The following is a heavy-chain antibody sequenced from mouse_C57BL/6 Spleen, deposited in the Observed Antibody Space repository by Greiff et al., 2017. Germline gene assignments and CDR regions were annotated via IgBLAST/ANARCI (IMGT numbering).Heavy chain of an antibody. CDR3: ARGWDYYGSSSDYFDY. Sequence: EVNLVESEGGLVQPGSSMKLSCTASGFTFSDYYMAWVRQVPEKGLEWVANINYDGSSTYYLDSLKSRFIISRDNAKNILYLQMSSLKSEDTATYYCARGWDYYGSSSDYFDYWGQGTTLTVSS. CDR2: INYDGSST. D-gene: IGHD1-1*01. V-gene: IGHV5-16*01. J-gene: IGHJ2*01. CDR1: GFTFSDYY.